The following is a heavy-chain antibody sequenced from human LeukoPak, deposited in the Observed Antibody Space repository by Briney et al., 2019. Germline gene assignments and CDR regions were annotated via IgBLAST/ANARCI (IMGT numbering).Heavy chain of an antibody. V-gene: IGHV4-39*07. Sequence: SETLSLTCTVSGGSISSSSYYWGWIRQPPGKGLEWIGSIYYSGSTYYNPSLKSRVTISVDTSKNQFSLKLSSVTAADTAVYYCARVINDIDAIDIRGQGTMVTVSS. J-gene: IGHJ3*02. D-gene: IGHD3-22*01. CDR2: IYYSGST. CDR3: ARVINDIDAIDI. CDR1: GGSISSSSYY.